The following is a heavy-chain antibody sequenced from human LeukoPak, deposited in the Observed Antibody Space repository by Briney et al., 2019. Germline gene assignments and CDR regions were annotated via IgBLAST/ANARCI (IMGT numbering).Heavy chain of an antibody. Sequence: APVKVSCKASGYTFTSYAMHWVRQAPGQRLEWMGWINAGNGNTKYSQKFQGRVTITRDTSASTAYMELSSLRSEDTAVYYCARPYYDYVWGSYRREHNWFDPWGQGTLVTVSS. D-gene: IGHD3-16*02. CDR2: INAGNGNT. J-gene: IGHJ5*02. CDR3: ARPYYDYVWGSYRREHNWFDP. V-gene: IGHV1-3*01. CDR1: GYTFTSYA.